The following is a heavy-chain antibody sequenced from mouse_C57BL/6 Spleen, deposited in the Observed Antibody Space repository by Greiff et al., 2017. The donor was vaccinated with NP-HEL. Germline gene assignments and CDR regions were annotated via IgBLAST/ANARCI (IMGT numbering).Heavy chain of an antibody. D-gene: IGHD3-2*02. CDR1: GYTFTSYW. V-gene: IGHV1-61*01. Sequence: QVQLQQPGAELVRPGSSVKLSCKASGYTFTSYWMDWVKQRPGQGLEWIGNIYPSDSETHYNQKFKDKATLTVDKSSSTAYMQLSSLTSEDSAVYYCARSASSGYPYYFDYWGQGTTLTVSS. J-gene: IGHJ2*01. CDR3: ARSASSGYPYYFDY. CDR2: IYPSDSET.